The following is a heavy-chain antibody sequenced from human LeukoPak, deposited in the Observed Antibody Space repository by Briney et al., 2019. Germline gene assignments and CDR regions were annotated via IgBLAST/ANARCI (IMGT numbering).Heavy chain of an antibody. Sequence: ASLKASCKASGGTFSSYAISRVRTAPGPGLVWMGGIISIFCTANYAQKFQGRVTITTDESTSTAYMELSSLRSEDAAVYDCARGFLFYDFWSGPGWCDPWGQGTLVTVSS. D-gene: IGHD3-3*01. V-gene: IGHV1-69*05. CDR1: GGTFSSYA. CDR3: ARGFLFYDFWSGPGWCDP. J-gene: IGHJ5*01. CDR2: IISIFCTA.